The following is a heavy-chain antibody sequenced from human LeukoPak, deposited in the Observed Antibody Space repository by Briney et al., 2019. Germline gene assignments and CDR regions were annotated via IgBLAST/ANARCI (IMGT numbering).Heavy chain of an antibody. Sequence: GGSLRLSCEASGFTFSSYAMRRVRQDPGKGLEWVATIVSDGYKAYYADSVKGRFAISRDNSQNTVHLQMNSLRAEDTATYYCAKEIVFLFGDPWGQGALVTVSS. CDR1: GFTFSSYA. CDR2: IVSDGYKA. D-gene: IGHD2/OR15-2a*01. V-gene: IGHV3-23*01. J-gene: IGHJ5*02. CDR3: AKEIVFLFGDP.